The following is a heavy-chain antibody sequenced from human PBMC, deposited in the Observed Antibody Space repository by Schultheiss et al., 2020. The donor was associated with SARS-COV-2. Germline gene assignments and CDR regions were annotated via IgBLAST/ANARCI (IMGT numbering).Heavy chain of an antibody. J-gene: IGHJ3*02. V-gene: IGHV3-23*01. Sequence: GGSLRLSCAASGFTFSRFAMTWVRQAPGKGLEWVSAISGSGLKTYYADSVQGRFRSSRDNANNTTSLQMNSLKVEDTAVYYCARAALSSTTSSYAFNIWGQGTMVTVSS. CDR1: GFTFSRFA. D-gene: IGHD2-2*01. CDR3: ARAALSSTTSSYAFNI. CDR2: ISGSGLKT.